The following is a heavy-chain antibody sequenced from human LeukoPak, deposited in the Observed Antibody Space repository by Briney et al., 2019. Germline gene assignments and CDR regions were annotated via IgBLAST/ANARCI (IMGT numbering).Heavy chain of an antibody. CDR1: GGSISSGSYY. CDR2: IYTSGST. CDR3: ARYSSGWFDY. Sequence: SETLSLTCTVSGGSISSGSYYWSWIRQPAGKGLEWIGRIYTSGSTNYNPSLKSRVTISVDTSKNQSSLKLSSVTAADTAVYYCARYSSGWFDYWGQGTLVTVSS. D-gene: IGHD6-19*01. J-gene: IGHJ4*02. V-gene: IGHV4-61*02.